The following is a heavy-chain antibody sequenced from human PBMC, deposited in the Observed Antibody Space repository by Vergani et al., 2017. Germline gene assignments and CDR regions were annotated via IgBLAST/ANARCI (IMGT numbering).Heavy chain of an antibody. CDR1: GLPFSSYA. J-gene: IGHJ4*02. CDR3: ARSGVTMVRGVIIPQDDY. V-gene: IGHV3-30-3*01. D-gene: IGHD3-10*01. Sequence: QVQLVESGGGVVQPGRSLRLSCAASGLPFSSYAMHWVRQAPGKGLEWVAVISYDGSNKYYADSVKGRFTISRDNSKNTLYLQMNSLRAEDTAVYYCARSGVTMVRGVIIPQDDYWGQGTLVTVSS. CDR2: ISYDGSNK.